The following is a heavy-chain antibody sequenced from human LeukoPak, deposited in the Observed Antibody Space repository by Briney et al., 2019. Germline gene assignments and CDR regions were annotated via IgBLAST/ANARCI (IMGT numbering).Heavy chain of an antibody. CDR3: AKGPPRGGYNRLATFDY. V-gene: IGHV3-43*01. Sequence: GGSLRLSCAASGFTFDDYTMHWVRQAPGKGLEWVSLNSWEGGSTYYADSVKGRFTISRHNSKNSLYLQMNSLSTEDTALYYCAKGPPRGGYNRLATFDYWGQGTLVTVSS. D-gene: IGHD5-24*01. CDR2: NSWEGGST. J-gene: IGHJ4*02. CDR1: GFTFDDYT.